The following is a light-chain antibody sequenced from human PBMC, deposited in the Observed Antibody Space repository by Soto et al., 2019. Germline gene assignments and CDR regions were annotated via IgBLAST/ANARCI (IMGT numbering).Light chain of an antibody. CDR3: QSYDSSLSGWV. CDR2: GNS. V-gene: IGLV1-40*01. Sequence: QSVLTQPPSVSGAPGQRVTISCTGSRSNIGAGYDVHWYQQLPGTAPKLLIYGNSNRPSGVPDRFSGSKSGTSASLAITGLQAEDEADYYGQSYDSSLSGWVFGGGTKLTVL. J-gene: IGLJ3*02. CDR1: RSNIGAGYD.